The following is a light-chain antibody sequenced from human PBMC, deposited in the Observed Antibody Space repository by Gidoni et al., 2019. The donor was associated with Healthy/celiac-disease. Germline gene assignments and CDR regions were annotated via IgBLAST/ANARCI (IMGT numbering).Light chain of an antibody. V-gene: IGLV2-11*01. Sequence: QSALTQPRSVSGSPGQSVTISCTGTSSDVGGYNYVSWYQQHPGKAPKHMIYDVSKRPSGVPDRFSGSKSGNTASLTISGLQAEDEADYYCCSYAGSSNVFGTGTKVTVL. CDR3: CSYAGSSNV. J-gene: IGLJ1*01. CDR1: SSDVGGYNY. CDR2: DVS.